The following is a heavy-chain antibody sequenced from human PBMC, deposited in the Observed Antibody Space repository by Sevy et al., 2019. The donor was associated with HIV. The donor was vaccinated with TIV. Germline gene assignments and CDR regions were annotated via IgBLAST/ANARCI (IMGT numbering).Heavy chain of an antibody. D-gene: IGHD3-3*01. V-gene: IGHV3-7*01. CDR2: IKQDESEK. CDR1: GFTFTDYW. J-gene: IGHJ4*02. Sequence: GGCLRLSCAASGFTFTDYWMSWVRQTPGKGLECVATIKQDESEKYYVDSVKGRFAISRDNGKNSVSLQMNGLRVEDTALYYCAREVGGFNWRPYYFDSWGQGTLVTVSS. CDR3: AREVGGFNWRPYYFDS.